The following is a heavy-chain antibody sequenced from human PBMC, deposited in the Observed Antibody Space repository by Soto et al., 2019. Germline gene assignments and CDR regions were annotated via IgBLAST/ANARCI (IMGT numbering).Heavy chain of an antibody. V-gene: IGHV4-31*03. CDR3: ERASYYDFWSGYPHGYYFDY. CDR1: GGSISSGGYY. D-gene: IGHD3-3*01. J-gene: IGHJ4*02. Sequence: SETLSLTCTVSGGSISSGGYYWSWIRQHPGKGLEWIGYIYYSGITYYNPSLKSRVTISVDTSKNQFSLKLSSVTAADTAVYYCERASYYDFWSGYPHGYYFDYWGQGTLVTVSS. CDR2: IYYSGIT.